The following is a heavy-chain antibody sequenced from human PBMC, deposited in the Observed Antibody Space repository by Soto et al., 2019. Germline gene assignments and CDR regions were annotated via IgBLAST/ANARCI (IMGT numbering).Heavy chain of an antibody. Sequence: GGSLRLSCAASGFTLSSYWMHWVRQAPGKGLVWVSRINSDGSSTTYADSVKGRFTISRDNAKNTLYLQMNSLRAEDTAVYYCARETYYEFWSGHYYGMAVCGQGTTDTVSS. CDR1: GFTLSSYW. CDR2: INSDGSST. CDR3: ARETYYEFWSGHYYGMAV. D-gene: IGHD3-3*01. J-gene: IGHJ6*02. V-gene: IGHV3-74*01.